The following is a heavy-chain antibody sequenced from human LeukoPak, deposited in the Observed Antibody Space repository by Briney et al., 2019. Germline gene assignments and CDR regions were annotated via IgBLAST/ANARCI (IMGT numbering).Heavy chain of an antibody. CDR2: IWYDGSNK. CDR1: GFTFSSYG. J-gene: IGHJ5*02. V-gene: IGHV3-33*01. CDR3: ARDLIQDYYDGPWFDP. Sequence: GGSLRLSCAASGFTFSSYGMHWVRQAPGKGLEWGAVIWYDGSNKYYADSVKGRFTISRDNSKNTLYLQMNSLRAEDTAVYYCARDLIQDYYDGPWFDPWGQGTLVTVSS. D-gene: IGHD3-22*01.